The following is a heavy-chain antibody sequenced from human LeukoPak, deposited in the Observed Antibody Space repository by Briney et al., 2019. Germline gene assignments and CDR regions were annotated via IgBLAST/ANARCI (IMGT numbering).Heavy chain of an antibody. CDR3: ARSPGPTTGDEVDFDY. D-gene: IGHD7-27*01. J-gene: IGHJ4*02. CDR1: GYTFTSYY. CDR2: INPSGGST. Sequence: GASVKVSCKASGYTFTSYYMHWVRQAPGQGLEWMGIINPSGGSTSYAQKFQGRVTMTRDTSTSTVYMELSSLRSEDTAVYYCARSPGPTTGDEVDFDYWGQGTLVTVSS. V-gene: IGHV1-46*01.